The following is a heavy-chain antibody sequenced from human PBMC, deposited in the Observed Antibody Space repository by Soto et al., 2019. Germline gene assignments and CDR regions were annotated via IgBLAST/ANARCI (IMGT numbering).Heavy chain of an antibody. J-gene: IGHJ6*02. CDR1: GYTFTSYY. D-gene: IGHD6-13*01. CDR2: INPSGGST. Sequence: ASVKVSCKASGYTFTSYYMHWVRQAPGEGLEWMGIINPSGGSTSYAQNFQGRVTMTRDTSTSTAYMELSSLRSEDTAVYYCARDEMYSRSWSNIKFSYYVMDVWVQGTTVTVSS. V-gene: IGHV1-46*01. CDR3: ARDEMYSRSWSNIKFSYYVMDV.